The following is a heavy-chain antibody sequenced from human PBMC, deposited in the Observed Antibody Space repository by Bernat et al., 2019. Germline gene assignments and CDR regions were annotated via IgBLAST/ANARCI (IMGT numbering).Heavy chain of an antibody. CDR3: SYSGWNDY. D-gene: IGHD6-19*01. V-gene: IGHV3-49*04. Sequence: EVQLVESGGGLVQPGRSLRLSCTASGFTFGDYAMSWVRQAPGKGLEWVGFIRSKANGGTKKYAASVKGRFTISRDDSKSIAYLQMNSLKTENTAVYYCSYSGWNDYWGQGTLVTVSS. J-gene: IGHJ4*02. CDR1: GFTFGDYA. CDR2: IRSKANGGTK.